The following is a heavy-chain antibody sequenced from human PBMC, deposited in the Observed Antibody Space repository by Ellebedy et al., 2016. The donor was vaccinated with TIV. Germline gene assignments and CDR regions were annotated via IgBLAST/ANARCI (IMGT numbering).Heavy chain of an antibody. V-gene: IGHV3-21*01. CDR2: ISSTTRYI. CDR1: GFTFSRYM. D-gene: IGHD1-26*01. J-gene: IGHJ5*02. Sequence: GESLKISCVGSGFTFSRYMMTWVRQAPGKGLEWVSTISSTTRYIHYADSVKGRFSVSRDNAKNSLFLEMNSLRADDTAFYYGVSLREVGATQADSSWGQGILVTVSS. CDR3: VSLREVGATQADSS.